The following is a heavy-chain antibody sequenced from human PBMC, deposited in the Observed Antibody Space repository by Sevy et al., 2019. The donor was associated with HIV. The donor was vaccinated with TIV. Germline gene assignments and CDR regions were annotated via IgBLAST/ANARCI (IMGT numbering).Heavy chain of an antibody. Sequence: GGSLRLSCAASGFTFSSYSMNWVRQAPGKGLEWVSYISSSSSTIYYADSVKGRFTISRDNAKNSLYLQMNSLRDEDTAVYYCARGGFDTAMVNAVASDFDYWGQGTLVTVSS. CDR1: GFTFSSYS. V-gene: IGHV3-48*02. J-gene: IGHJ4*02. CDR3: ARGGFDTAMVNAVASDFDY. D-gene: IGHD5-18*01. CDR2: ISSSSSTI.